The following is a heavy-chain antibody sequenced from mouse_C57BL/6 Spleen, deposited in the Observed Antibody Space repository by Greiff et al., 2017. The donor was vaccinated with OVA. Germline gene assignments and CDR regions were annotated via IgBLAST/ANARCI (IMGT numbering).Heavy chain of an antibody. D-gene: IGHD1-1*01. J-gene: IGHJ2*01. CDR2: INPSSGYT. V-gene: IGHV1-4*01. CDR1: GYTFTSYT. CDR3: ARSPYGYFDY. Sequence: VQLQQSGAELARPGASVKMSCKASGYTFTSYTMHWVKQRPGQGLEWIGYINPSSGYTKYNQKFKAKATLTADKSSSTAYMQLSSLTAEDSAVYYCARSPYGYFDYWGQGTTLTVSS.